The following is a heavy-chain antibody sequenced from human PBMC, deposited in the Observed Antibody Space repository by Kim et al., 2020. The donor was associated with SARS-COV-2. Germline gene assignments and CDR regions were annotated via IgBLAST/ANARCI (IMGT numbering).Heavy chain of an antibody. J-gene: IGHJ4*02. CDR1: GGSISSSSYY. V-gene: IGHV4-39*01. D-gene: IGHD6-13*01. CDR3: ARRPSSFRATEYYFDY. Sequence: SETLSLTCTVSGGSISSSSYYWGWIRQPPGKGLEWIGSIYYSGSTYYNPSLKSLVTISVDTSKNQFSLKLSSVTAADTAVYYCARRPSSFRATEYYFDYWGQGTLVTVSS. CDR2: IYYSGST.